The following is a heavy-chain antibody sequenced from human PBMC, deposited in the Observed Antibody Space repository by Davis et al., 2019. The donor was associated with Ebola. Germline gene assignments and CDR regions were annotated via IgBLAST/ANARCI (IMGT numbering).Heavy chain of an antibody. D-gene: IGHD6-19*01. Sequence: ASVKVSCKASGYTFTSYDINWVRQATGQGLEWMGWMNPNSGNTGHAQKFQGRVTMTRNTSITTAYMELSSLRSEDTAVYYCARALSSGWMRTYGYWGQGTLVTVSS. CDR3: ARALSSGWMRTYGY. CDR2: MNPNSGNT. V-gene: IGHV1-8*01. CDR1: GYTFTSYD. J-gene: IGHJ4*02.